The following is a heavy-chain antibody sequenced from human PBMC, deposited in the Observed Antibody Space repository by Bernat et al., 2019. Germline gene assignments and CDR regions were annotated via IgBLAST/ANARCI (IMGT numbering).Heavy chain of an antibody. J-gene: IGHJ3*02. Sequence: QVQLQQWGAGLLKPSETLSLTCAVYGGSFSGYYWSWIRQPPGKGLEWIGEINHSGSTNYNPSLKSRVTISVDTSKNHFSLKRISVTAANTAVYYCAREGAGFGEFDDAFDIWGQGTMVTVSS. CDR2: INHSGST. CDR3: AREGAGFGEFDDAFDI. D-gene: IGHD3-10*01. V-gene: IGHV4-34*01. CDR1: GGSFSGYY.